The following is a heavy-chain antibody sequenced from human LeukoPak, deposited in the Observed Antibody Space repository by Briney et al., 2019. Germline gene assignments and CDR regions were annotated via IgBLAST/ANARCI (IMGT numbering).Heavy chain of an antibody. CDR3: ARGLRRSNWFDP. V-gene: IGHV1-8*01. CDR1: GYTFTSYD. CDR2: MNPNSGNT. Sequence: GASVKVSCKASGYTFTSYDIYWVRQATGQGLEWMGWMNPNSGNTGYAQKFQGRVTMTRNTSISTAYMELSSLRSEDTAVYYCARGLRRSNWFDPWGQGTLVTVSS. J-gene: IGHJ5*02.